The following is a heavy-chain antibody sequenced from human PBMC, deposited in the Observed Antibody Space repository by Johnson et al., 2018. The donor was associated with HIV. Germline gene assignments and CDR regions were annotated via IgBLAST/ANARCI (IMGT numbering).Heavy chain of an antibody. CDR3: ARGRPWGWELRRDAFDI. Sequence: VQLVESGGGLIQPGGSLRLSCAASGFTVSSNYMSWVRQAPGKGLEWVSIIYSGGRTYHADSVKGRFTLSRDNSKNTLYLQMNSLRDEDTALYYCARGRPWGWELRRDAFDIWGQGTMVTVSS. CDR1: GFTVSSNY. D-gene: IGHD3-16*01. CDR2: IYSGGRT. V-gene: IGHV3-53*01. J-gene: IGHJ3*02.